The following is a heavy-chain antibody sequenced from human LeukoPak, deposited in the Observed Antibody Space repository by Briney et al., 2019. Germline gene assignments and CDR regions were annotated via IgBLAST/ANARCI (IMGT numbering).Heavy chain of an antibody. V-gene: IGHV4-39*07. CDR1: GGTISSNSHY. CDR2: MYYTGTP. D-gene: IGHD6-19*01. J-gene: IGHJ6*03. CDR3: SVAVATRYYYYYYMDV. Sequence: SETLSLTCTVSGGTISSNSHYWAWIRQPPGKGLEWIGSMYYTGTPYYNPSLKSRVTISVDTSKNQFSLKLSSVTAADTAVYYCSVAVATRYYYYYYMDVWGKGTTVTVSS.